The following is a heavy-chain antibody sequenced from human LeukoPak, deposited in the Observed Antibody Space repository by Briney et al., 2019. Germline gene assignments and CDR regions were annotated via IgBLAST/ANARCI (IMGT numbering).Heavy chain of an antibody. CDR1: GDSVFNGDW. Sequence: PSETLSLTCAVSGDSVFNGDWWAGVRPPPGKGLEGIGKFSHRGYTNYNPSLDSRVATSLHKSHTHSSPPLRSVSAAHTALYFCSRRSGTSTWYLDVWGRGTLVTVSS. CDR2: FSHRGYT. CDR3: SRRSGTSTWYLDV. V-gene: IGHV4-4*02. J-gene: IGHJ2*01. D-gene: IGHD3-10*01.